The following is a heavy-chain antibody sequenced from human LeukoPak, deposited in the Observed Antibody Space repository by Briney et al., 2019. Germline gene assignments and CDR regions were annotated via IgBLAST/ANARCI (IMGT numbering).Heavy chain of an antibody. CDR3: AKDLQEDYFDY. V-gene: IGHV3-30*02. J-gene: IGHJ4*02. Sequence: GGSLRLSCAASRFTFSSCGMHWVRQAPGKVLEWVAFIRYDGSKNYYADSVKGRLTISRDNSKNPLYLQMDSLRAEDTAVYYCAKDLQEDYFDYWGQGTLVTVSS. CDR2: IRYDGSKN. CDR1: RFTFSSCG. D-gene: IGHD4-11*01.